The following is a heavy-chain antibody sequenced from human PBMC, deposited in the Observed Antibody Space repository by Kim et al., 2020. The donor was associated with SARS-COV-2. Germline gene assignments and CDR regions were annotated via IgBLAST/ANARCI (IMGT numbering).Heavy chain of an antibody. Sequence: VKGRFTISRDNAKNSLYLQMNSLRAEDTAVYYCARDRNGYSSSWHSPFDYWGQGTLVTVSS. J-gene: IGHJ4*02. D-gene: IGHD6-13*01. CDR3: ARDRNGYSSSWHSPFDY. V-gene: IGHV3-11*05.